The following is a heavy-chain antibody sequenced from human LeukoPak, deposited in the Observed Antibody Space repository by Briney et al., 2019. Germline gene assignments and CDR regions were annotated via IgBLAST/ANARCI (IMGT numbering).Heavy chain of an antibody. CDR3: VREVRREGDQFDY. CDR2: ISGSGGGT. J-gene: IGHJ4*02. Sequence: AGGSLRLSCAASGFTFSSYAMSWVRQAPGKGLEWVSGISGSGGGTYYADSVKGRFTISRDDSKKTLYLQMNSLRAEDTAVYYCVREVRREGDQFDYWGQGTLVTVSS. D-gene: IGHD2-21*01. V-gene: IGHV3-23*01. CDR1: GFTFSSYA.